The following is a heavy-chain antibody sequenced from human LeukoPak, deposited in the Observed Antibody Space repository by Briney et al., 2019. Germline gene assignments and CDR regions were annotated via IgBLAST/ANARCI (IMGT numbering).Heavy chain of an antibody. D-gene: IGHD6-19*01. Sequence: TGVSLRLSCAASGFTVSSNYMTWVRQAPGKGLEWVSLIYSGGTTYYADPVKGGFTISRDNSKNTLYLQMNSLRAEDTAVYYCARDSWSVAGLYYWGQGTVVTVSS. CDR2: IYSGGTT. V-gene: IGHV3-66*01. J-gene: IGHJ4*02. CDR1: GFTVSSNY. CDR3: ARDSWSVAGLYY.